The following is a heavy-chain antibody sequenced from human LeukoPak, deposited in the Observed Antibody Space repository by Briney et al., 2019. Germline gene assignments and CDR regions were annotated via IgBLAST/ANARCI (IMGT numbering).Heavy chain of an antibody. J-gene: IGHJ4*02. D-gene: IGHD5-12*01. V-gene: IGHV3-30-3*01. Sequence: GSLRLSCAASGFTFSSYAMHWVRQAPGKGLEWVAVISYDGSNKYYADSVKGRFTISRDNSKNTLYLQMNSLRAEDTAVYYCARYRLRLIGGVEYWGQGTLVTVSS. CDR3: ARYRLRLIGGVEY. CDR1: GFTFSSYA. CDR2: ISYDGSNK.